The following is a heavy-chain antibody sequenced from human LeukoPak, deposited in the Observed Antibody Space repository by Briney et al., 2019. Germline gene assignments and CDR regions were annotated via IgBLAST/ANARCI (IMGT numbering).Heavy chain of an antibody. Sequence: SQTLSLPCTVSGGSISSGSYYWSGIRQPAGKGVEWIGRIYTSGSTNYNPSLKSRVTISVDTSKNQFSLKLSSVTAADTAVYYCARLSPDWFDPWGQGTLVTVSS. CDR3: ARLSPDWFDP. CDR1: GGSISSGSYY. J-gene: IGHJ5*02. V-gene: IGHV4-61*02. D-gene: IGHD3-3*02. CDR2: IYTSGST.